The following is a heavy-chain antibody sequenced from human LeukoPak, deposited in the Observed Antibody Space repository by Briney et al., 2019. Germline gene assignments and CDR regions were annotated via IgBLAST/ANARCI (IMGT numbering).Heavy chain of an antibody. CDR2: INHSGST. CDR3: ARGPPITIFGVVIPHYFDY. V-gene: IGHV4-34*01. J-gene: IGHJ4*02. D-gene: IGHD3-3*01. CDR1: GGSFSGYY. Sequence: SETLSLTCAVYGGSFSGYYWSWIRQPPGKGLEWIGEINHSGSTNYNPSLKSRVNISVDTSKNQFSLKLSSVTAADTAVYYCARGPPITIFGVVIPHYFDYWGQGTLVTVSS.